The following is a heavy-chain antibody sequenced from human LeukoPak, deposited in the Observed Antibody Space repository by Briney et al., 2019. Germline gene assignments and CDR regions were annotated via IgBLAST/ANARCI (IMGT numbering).Heavy chain of an antibody. Sequence: SETLSLTCTVSGYSISSGYYWGWLRQPPGKGLEWIGSIYHSGSTYYNPSLKSRVTISVDTSKNQFSLKLSSVTAADTAVYYCARGLGRFWSLDYWGQGTLVTVSS. CDR1: GYSISSGYY. D-gene: IGHD3-3*01. J-gene: IGHJ4*02. CDR3: ARGLGRFWSLDY. CDR2: IYHSGST. V-gene: IGHV4-38-2*02.